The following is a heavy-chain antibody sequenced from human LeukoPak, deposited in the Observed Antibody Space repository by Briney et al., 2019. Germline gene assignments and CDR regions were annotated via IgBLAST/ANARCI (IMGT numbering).Heavy chain of an antibody. CDR1: GFTFSSSW. CDR3: ARVIMRNDVVLDY. J-gene: IGHJ4*02. D-gene: IGHD1-1*01. Sequence: GGSLRLSCAVSGFTFSSSWMHWVRQAPGKGLVWVSHIKTDGSTTAYADSVKGRFTISRDNSKSTLSLQINSPRAEDTAVYYCARVIMRNDVVLDYWGQGTLVTVSS. CDR2: IKTDGSTT. V-gene: IGHV3-74*01.